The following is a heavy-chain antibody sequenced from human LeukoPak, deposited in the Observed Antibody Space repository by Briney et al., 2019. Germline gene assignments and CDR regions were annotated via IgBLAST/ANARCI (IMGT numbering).Heavy chain of an antibody. V-gene: IGHV5-51*01. D-gene: IGHD3-22*01. CDR2: IYPGDSDT. Sequence: GESLKISCKGSGYSFTSYWIGWVRQMPGKGLEWMGIIYPGDSDTRYSPSFQGQVTISADKSISTAYLQSSSLKASDTAMYYCASSYYYDSSGYYPDAFDIWGQGTMVAVSS. CDR1: GYSFTSYW. J-gene: IGHJ3*02. CDR3: ASSYYYDSSGYYPDAFDI.